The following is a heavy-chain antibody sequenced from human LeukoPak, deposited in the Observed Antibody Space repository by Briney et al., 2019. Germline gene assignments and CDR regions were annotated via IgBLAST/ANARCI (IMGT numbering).Heavy chain of an antibody. V-gene: IGHV4-59*01. D-gene: IGHD3-10*01. J-gene: IGHJ4*02. CDR3: ASVGPYYGSGSIDY. CDR1: GGSISSYY. CDR2: IYYGGST. Sequence: SETLSLTCTVSGGSISSYYWSWIRQPPGKGLEWIEYIYYGGSTNYNPSLKSRVTISVDTSKNQFSLKLSSVTAADTAVYYCASVGPYYGSGSIDYWGQGTLVTVSS.